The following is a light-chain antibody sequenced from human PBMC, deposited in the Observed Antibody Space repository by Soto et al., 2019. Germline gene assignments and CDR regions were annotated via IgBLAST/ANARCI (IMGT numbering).Light chain of an antibody. CDR2: KAS. CDR3: QQYDTYWT. Sequence: IQMTQSPSTLSASVGDRVIITCLASQGIGSWLAWYQQKPGKAPKLLIYKASPLESGVPSRFSGSGSGTDFTLTISSLQPDDFATYYCQQYDTYWTFGQGTKVEIK. V-gene: IGKV1-5*03. J-gene: IGKJ1*01. CDR1: QGIGSW.